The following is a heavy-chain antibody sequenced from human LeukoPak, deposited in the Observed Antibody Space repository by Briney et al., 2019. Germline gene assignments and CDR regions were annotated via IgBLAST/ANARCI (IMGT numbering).Heavy chain of an antibody. CDR3: TTGLRGYSGYADY. CDR1: GFTFGDYA. Sequence: GGSLRLSCTTSGFTFGDYAMSWVRQAPGKGLEWVGFIRSKAYGGTTEYAASVKGRFTISRDDSKNTLYLQMNSLKTEDTAVYYCTTGLRGYSGYADYWGQGTLVTVSS. J-gene: IGHJ4*02. CDR2: IRSKAYGGTT. D-gene: IGHD5-12*01. V-gene: IGHV3-49*04.